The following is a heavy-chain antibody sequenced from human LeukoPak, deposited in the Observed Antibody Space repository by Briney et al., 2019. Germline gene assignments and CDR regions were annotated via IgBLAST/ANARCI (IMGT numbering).Heavy chain of an antibody. J-gene: IGHJ4*02. CDR1: GFSFSAYN. V-gene: IGHV3-21*01. D-gene: IGHD3-22*01. CDR3: ARDAAYFDSSGYYPDPLDY. CDR2: ISPSGDHR. Sequence: PGGSLRLSCAASGFSFSAYNINWVRQAPGKGLEWVSCISPSGDHRYYADSVRGRFTISRDNAKNSVYLQMNSLRAEDTAVYYCARDAAYFDSSGYYPDPLDYWGQGTLASVSS.